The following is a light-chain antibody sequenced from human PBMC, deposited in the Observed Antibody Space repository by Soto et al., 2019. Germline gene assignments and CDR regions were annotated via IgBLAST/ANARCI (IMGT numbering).Light chain of an antibody. Sequence: QSALTQPASVSGSPRQSITISCTGTSSDVGSYNLVSWYQQLPGKAPKVIICEVNKRPSGVSYRFSGSKSGNTASLTISGLQTEDEADYYCCSYAGTVAYVFGTGTKVTVL. CDR2: EVN. V-gene: IGLV2-23*02. CDR3: CSYAGTVAYV. J-gene: IGLJ1*01. CDR1: SSDVGSYNL.